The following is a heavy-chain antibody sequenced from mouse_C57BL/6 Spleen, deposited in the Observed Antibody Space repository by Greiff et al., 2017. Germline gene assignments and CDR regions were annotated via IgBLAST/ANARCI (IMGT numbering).Heavy chain of an antibody. Sequence: VHLVESGAELVKPGASVKISCKASGYAFSSYWMNWVKQRPGKGLEWIGQIYPGDGDTNYNGKFKGKATLTADKSSSTAYMQLSSLTSEDSAVYFCAREGVYSNFYWGQGTTLTVSS. CDR3: AREGVYSNFY. CDR2: IYPGDGDT. D-gene: IGHD2-5*01. CDR1: GYAFSSYW. V-gene: IGHV1-80*01. J-gene: IGHJ2*01.